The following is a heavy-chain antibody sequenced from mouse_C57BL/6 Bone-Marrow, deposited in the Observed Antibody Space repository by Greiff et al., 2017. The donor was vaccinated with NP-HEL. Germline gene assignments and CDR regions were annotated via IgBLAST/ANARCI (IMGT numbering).Heavy chain of an antibody. D-gene: IGHD4-1*01. J-gene: IGHJ2*01. V-gene: IGHV1-81*01. CDR1: GYTFTSYG. CDR2: IYPRSGNT. CDR3: ARWEDYFDC. Sequence: QVQLKQSGAELARPGASVKLSCKASGYTFTSYGISWVKQRTGQGLEWIGEIYPRSGNTYYNEKFKGKATLTADKSSSTAYMELRSLTSEDSAVYFCARWEDYFDCWGQGTTLRVSS.